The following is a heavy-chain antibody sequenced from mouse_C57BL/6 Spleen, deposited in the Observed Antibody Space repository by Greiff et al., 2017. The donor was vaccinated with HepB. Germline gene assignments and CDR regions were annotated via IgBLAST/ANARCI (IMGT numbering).Heavy chain of an antibody. V-gene: IGHV1-55*01. Sequence: QVQLQQPGAELVKPGASVKMSCKASGYTFTSYWITWVKQRPGQGLEWIGDIYPGSGSTNYNEKFKSKATLTVDTSSSTAYMPLSSLTSEDSAVYYCARKRGSSGPYFDYWGQGTTLTVSS. CDR2: IYPGSGST. D-gene: IGHD3-2*02. CDR3: ARKRGSSGPYFDY. CDR1: GYTFTSYW. J-gene: IGHJ2*01.